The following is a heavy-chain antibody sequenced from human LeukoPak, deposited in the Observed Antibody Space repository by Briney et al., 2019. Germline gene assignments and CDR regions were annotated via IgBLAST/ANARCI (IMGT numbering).Heavy chain of an antibody. CDR1: GGSISSYY. Sequence: KPSETLSLTCSVSGGSISSYYWSWIRHPPGKGLEWIGNIFYTENTYYNPSLKSRVTISLDTSKNQFSLKLSSVTAADTAVYYCAKQRRDGYNYFDFWGQGTLVTVSS. J-gene: IGHJ4*02. D-gene: IGHD5-24*01. CDR3: AKQRRDGYNYFDF. CDR2: IFYTENT. V-gene: IGHV4-59*04.